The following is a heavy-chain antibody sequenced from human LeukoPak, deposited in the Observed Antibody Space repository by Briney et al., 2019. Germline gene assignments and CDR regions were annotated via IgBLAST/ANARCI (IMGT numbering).Heavy chain of an antibody. Sequence: SETLSLTCTVSGGSISSYYWSWIRQPPGKGLEWIGYIYYSGSTNYNPSLKSRVTISVDTCKNQFSLKLSSVTAADTAVYYCARDSVVPAAIPTKRWFDPWGQGTLVTVSS. V-gene: IGHV4-59*12. CDR1: GGSISSYY. J-gene: IGHJ5*02. CDR3: ARDSVVPAAIPTKRWFDP. D-gene: IGHD2-2*02. CDR2: IYYSGST.